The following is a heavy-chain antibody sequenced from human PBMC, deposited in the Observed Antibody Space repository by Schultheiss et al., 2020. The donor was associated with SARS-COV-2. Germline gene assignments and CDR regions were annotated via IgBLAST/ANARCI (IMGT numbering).Heavy chain of an antibody. J-gene: IGHJ3*02. V-gene: IGHV3-15*01. CDR3: TTGGIIVVVVAATAGAFDI. CDR1: GFTFSNAW. CDR2: IKSKTDGGTT. Sequence: GGSLRLSCAASGFTFSNAWMSWVRQAPGKGLEWVGRIKSKTDGGTTDYAAPVKGRFTISRDDSKNTLYLQMNSLKTEDTAVYYCTTGGIIVVVVAATAGAFDIWGQGTMVTVSS. D-gene: IGHD2-15*01.